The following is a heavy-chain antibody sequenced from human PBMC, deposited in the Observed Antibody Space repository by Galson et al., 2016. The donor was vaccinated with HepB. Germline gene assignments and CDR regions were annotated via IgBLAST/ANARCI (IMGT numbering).Heavy chain of an antibody. CDR3: ATDMRSGIVATISYAFDI. Sequence: SVKVSCKVSGYTLTELSMHWVRQAPGKGLEWMGGFDPEDGETIYAQKFQGRVTMTEDTSTDTAYMELSSLRSEDTAVCYCATDMRSGIVATISYAFDIWGQGTMVTVSS. CDR2: FDPEDGET. CDR1: GYTLTELS. J-gene: IGHJ3*02. V-gene: IGHV1-24*01. D-gene: IGHD5-12*01.